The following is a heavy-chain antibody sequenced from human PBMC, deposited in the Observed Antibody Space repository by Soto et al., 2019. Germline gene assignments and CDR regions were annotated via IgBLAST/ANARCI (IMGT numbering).Heavy chain of an antibody. CDR3: ARAIPLGLPIWPFDY. J-gene: IGHJ4*02. Sequence: QPGGSLRLSCAASGFTFSSYWMSWVRQAPGKGLEWVANIKQDGSEKYYVDSVKGRFTISRDNAKNSLYLQMNSLRAEDTAVYYCARAIPLGLPIWPFDYWGQGTLVTVSS. D-gene: IGHD3-3*01. CDR1: GFTFSSYW. V-gene: IGHV3-7*01. CDR2: IKQDGSEK.